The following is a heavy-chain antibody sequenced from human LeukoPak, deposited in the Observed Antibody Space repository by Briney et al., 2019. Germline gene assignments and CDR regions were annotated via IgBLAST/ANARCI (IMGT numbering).Heavy chain of an antibody. CDR1: GFTFSSYA. V-gene: IGHV3-30-3*01. D-gene: IGHD3-22*01. J-gene: IGHJ4*02. CDR2: ISYDGSNK. Sequence: GGSLRLSCAASGFTFSSYAMHWARQAPGKGLEWVAVISYDGSNKYYADSVKGRFTISRDNSKNTLYLQMNSLRAADTAVYYRARKQLTRHSSGLVDYWGQGTLVTVSS. CDR3: ARKQLTRHSSGLVDY.